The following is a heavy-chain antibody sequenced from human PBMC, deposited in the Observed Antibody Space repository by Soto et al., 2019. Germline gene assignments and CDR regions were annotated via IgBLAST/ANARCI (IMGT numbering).Heavy chain of an antibody. CDR1: GYTFTSYY. D-gene: IGHD3-10*01. Sequence: ASVKVSCKASGYTFTSYYMHWVRQAPAQGLEWMGIINPSGGSTSYAQKFQGRVTMTRDTSTSTVYMELSSLRSEDTAVYYCARVLWDYYHSEYFHFCGQGTLVTGSS. CDR3: ARVLWDYYHSEYFHF. J-gene: IGHJ1*01. V-gene: IGHV1-46*01. CDR2: INPSGGST.